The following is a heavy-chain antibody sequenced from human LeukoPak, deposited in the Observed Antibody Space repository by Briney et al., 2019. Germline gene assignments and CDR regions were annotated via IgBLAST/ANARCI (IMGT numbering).Heavy chain of an antibody. CDR1: GYTFTSYG. Sequence: SVKVSCKASGYTFTSYGISWVRQAPGQGLEWMGGIIPIFGTANYAQKFQGRVTITADESTSTAYMELSSLRSEDTAVYYCARELSSYYYYYYGMDVWGQGTTVTVSS. J-gene: IGHJ6*02. D-gene: IGHD3-16*02. CDR3: ARELSSYYYYYYGMDV. CDR2: IIPIFGTA. V-gene: IGHV1-69*13.